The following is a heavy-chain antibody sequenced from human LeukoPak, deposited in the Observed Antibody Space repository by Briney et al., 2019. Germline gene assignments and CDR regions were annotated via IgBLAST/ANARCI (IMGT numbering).Heavy chain of an antibody. D-gene: IGHD3-16*01. CDR1: GGSISSGGYY. Sequence: PSETLSLTCTVSGGSISSGGYYWTWIRQHPGKGLEWIGYIYYSRSTYYNPSLKSRVTISLDTSKNQFSLKLSSVTAADTAVYYCASTASWGLFDSWGQGTLVTVSS. J-gene: IGHJ5*01. CDR2: IYYSRST. CDR3: ASTASWGLFDS. V-gene: IGHV4-31*03.